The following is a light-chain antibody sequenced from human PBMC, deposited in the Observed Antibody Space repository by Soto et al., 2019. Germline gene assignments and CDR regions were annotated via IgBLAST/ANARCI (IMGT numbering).Light chain of an antibody. CDR3: KQYNNWPRT. CDR2: GAS. J-gene: IGKJ3*01. Sequence: EIVMTQPPATLSASPGERATLSCRASQSVSDNLAWYQQKPGQAPRLLIYGASIRATGIPARLSGSGSGTEFTLTISSLQSEDFAVYYCKQYNNWPRTFGPGTKVDFK. V-gene: IGKV3D-15*01. CDR1: QSVSDN.